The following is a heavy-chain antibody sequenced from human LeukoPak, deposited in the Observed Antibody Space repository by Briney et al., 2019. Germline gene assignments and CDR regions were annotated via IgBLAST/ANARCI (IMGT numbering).Heavy chain of an antibody. CDR1: GYTXTDYY. CDR2: INTNSSGT. D-gene: IGHD6-6*01. V-gene: IGHV1-2*02. J-gene: IGHJ4*02. CDR3: ANLRRFGC. Sequence: ASVKVSCKASGYTXTDYYMHWVRQAPGQGLEWMGWINTNSSGTKYAQNFQGRVKMTRDTSISRAYMELSRLRSDDTAVYYCANLRRFGCWGQGTMVTVSS.